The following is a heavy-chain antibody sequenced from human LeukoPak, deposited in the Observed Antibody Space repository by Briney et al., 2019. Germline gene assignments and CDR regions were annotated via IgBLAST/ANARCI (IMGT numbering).Heavy chain of an antibody. D-gene: IGHD3-10*01. CDR2: IYPGDSDT. J-gene: IGHJ6*02. CDR3: ARQSMVRGATSYYGMDV. CDR1: GYSFTSHW. Sequence: GESLKISCKGSGYSFTSHWIGWVRQMPGKGLEWMGIIYPGDSDTRYSPSFQGQVTISADKSISTAYLQWSSLKASDTAMYYCARQSMVRGATSYYGMDVWGQGTTVTVSS. V-gene: IGHV5-51*01.